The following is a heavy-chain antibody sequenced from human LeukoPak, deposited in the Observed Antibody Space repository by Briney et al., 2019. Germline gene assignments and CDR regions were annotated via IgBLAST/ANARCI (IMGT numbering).Heavy chain of an antibody. J-gene: IGHJ4*02. CDR2: IYYSGST. D-gene: IGHD6-13*01. CDR1: GGSISSSSYY. V-gene: IGHV4-39*07. Sequence: SETLSLTCTVSGGSISSSSYYWGWIRQPPGKGLEWIGSIYYSGSTYYNPSLKSRVTISVDTSKNQFSLKLSSVTAADTAVYYCARAAAAAGTGYFDYWGQGTLVTVSS. CDR3: ARAAAAAGTGYFDY.